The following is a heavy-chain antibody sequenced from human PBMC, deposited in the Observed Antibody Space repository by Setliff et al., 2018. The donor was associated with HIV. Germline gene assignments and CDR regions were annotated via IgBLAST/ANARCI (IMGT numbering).Heavy chain of an antibody. J-gene: IGHJ4*02. D-gene: IGHD5-18*01. Sequence: PSETLSLTCTVSGGSISSYYWSWIRQPPGKGLEWIGYIYYGGSTNYNPSLKSRVTISVDTSKNHFSLKLSSVTAADTAVYYCASGEYSYGYRFDYWGQGTLVTVSS. CDR3: ASGEYSYGYRFDY. CDR2: IYYGGST. V-gene: IGHV4-59*01. CDR1: GGSISSYY.